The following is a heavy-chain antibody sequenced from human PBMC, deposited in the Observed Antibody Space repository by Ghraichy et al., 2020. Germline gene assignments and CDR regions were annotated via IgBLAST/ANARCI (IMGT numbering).Heavy chain of an antibody. CDR3: GRSIPAVAILSGDLDY. J-gene: IGHJ4*02. D-gene: IGHD2-2*01. CDR1: GGSFNGFY. V-gene: IGHV4-34*12. CDR2: IIHSGNA. Sequence: SETLSLTCAVYGGSFNGFYWSWIRQPPGKGLEWIGEIIHSGNANYNPSLKRRVTISIDTSKNQVSLRLSSVTAADTAVYYCGRSIPAVAILSGDLDYWGPGTLVTVSS.